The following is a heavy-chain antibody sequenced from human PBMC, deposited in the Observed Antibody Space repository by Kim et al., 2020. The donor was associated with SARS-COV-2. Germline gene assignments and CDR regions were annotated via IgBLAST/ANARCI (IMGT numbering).Heavy chain of an antibody. CDR2: IYSGGST. D-gene: IGHD3-10*01. CDR1: GFTVSSNY. Sequence: GGSLRLSCAASGFTVSSNYMSWVRQAPGKGLEWVSIIYSGGSTFYADSVKGRFSISRDNSKNTLYLQMNSLRAEDTALYYCARVQYYGSGSYYNPAVRGGIDYWGQGTLVTVSS. J-gene: IGHJ4*02. V-gene: IGHV3-53*01. CDR3: ARVQYYGSGSYYNPAVRGGIDY.